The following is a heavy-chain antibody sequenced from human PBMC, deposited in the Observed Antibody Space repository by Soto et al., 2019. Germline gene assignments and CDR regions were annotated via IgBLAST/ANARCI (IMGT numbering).Heavy chain of an antibody. CDR1: GGSISSYY. V-gene: IGHV4-59*01. D-gene: IGHD1-26*01. J-gene: IGHJ4*02. Sequence: QVQLQESGPGLVKPSETLSLTCTVSGGSISSYYWSWIRQPPGKGLEWIGYIYYSGSTNYNPSLTSRVTTSVDTSKNVISLQLRSVTAADTAVYCCARGGGYNNTDNRGQGTLVTVSS. CDR3: ARGGGYNNTDN. CDR2: IYYSGST.